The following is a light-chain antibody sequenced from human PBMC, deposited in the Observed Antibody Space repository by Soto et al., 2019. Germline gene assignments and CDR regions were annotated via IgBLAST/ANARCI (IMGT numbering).Light chain of an antibody. J-gene: IGLJ1*01. CDR1: KNDIGVYDF. Sequence: QSVPTQPPSASGSPGQSVTISCTGTKNDIGVYDFVSWYQHHPGKAPRLIIYEVVQRPSGVPDRFSGSKSGNTASLTVSGLQAADEGDYFCKSYAGSNTYVFGSGTKVT. CDR3: KSYAGSNTYV. V-gene: IGLV2-8*01. CDR2: EVV.